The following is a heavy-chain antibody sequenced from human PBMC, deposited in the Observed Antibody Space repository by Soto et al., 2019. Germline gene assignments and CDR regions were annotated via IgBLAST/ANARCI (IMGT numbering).Heavy chain of an antibody. CDR3: ARGYCSGGSCYSHDAFDI. J-gene: IGHJ3*02. CDR2: IYYSGST. Sequence: QVQLQESGPGLVKPSQTLSLTCTVSGGSISSGGYYWSWIRQHPGKGLEWIGYIYYSGSTYYNPSLKSRVTISVDTSKNQFSLKLSSVTAADTAVYYCARGYCSGGSCYSHDAFDIWGKGTMVTVSS. CDR1: GGSISSGGYY. D-gene: IGHD2-15*01. V-gene: IGHV4-31*03.